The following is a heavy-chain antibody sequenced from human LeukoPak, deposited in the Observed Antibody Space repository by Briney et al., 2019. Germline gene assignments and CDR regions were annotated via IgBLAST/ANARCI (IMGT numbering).Heavy chain of an antibody. V-gene: IGHV4-59*01. CDR2: IYYSGST. CDR3: ASLTLEGGVERRTRIDY. D-gene: IGHD1-1*01. CDR1: GGSISSYY. Sequence: SETLSLTCTVSGGSISSYYWSWIRQPPGKGLEWIGYIYYSGSTNYNPSLKSRVTISVDTSKNQFSLKLSSVTAADTAVYYCASLTLEGGVERRTRIDYWGQGTLVTVSS. J-gene: IGHJ4*02.